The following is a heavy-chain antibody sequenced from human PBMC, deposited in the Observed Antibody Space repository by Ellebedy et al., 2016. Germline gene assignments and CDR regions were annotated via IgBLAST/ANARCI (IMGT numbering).Heavy chain of an antibody. CDR2: ISSSSSTI. CDR3: ARVGSGCLDY. CDR1: GFTFSNYG. Sequence: GESLKISXPVSGFTFSNYGMHWVRQAPGKGLEWVSYISSSSSTIYYADSVKGRFTISRDNAKNSLYLQMNSLRDEDTAVYYCARVGSGCLDYWGQGTLVTVSS. V-gene: IGHV3-48*02. J-gene: IGHJ4*02. D-gene: IGHD6-19*01.